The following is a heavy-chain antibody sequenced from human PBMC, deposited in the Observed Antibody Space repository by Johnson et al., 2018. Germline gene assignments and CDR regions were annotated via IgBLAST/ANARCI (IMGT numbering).Heavy chain of an antibody. Sequence: VQLVQSGGGSVQPGGSLRLSCAASGFIFGNNAMTWVRQAPGKGLEWVSAISGSGGSTFDADSVKGRFTISRDNSKNTLFLQMNSLRAEDTAEYYCARGPSSIWHHFHYYMDVWGKGTAVTVSS. CDR2: ISGSGGST. CDR3: ARGPSSIWHHFHYYMDV. J-gene: IGHJ6*03. CDR1: GFIFGNNA. V-gene: IGHV3-23*04. D-gene: IGHD6-13*01.